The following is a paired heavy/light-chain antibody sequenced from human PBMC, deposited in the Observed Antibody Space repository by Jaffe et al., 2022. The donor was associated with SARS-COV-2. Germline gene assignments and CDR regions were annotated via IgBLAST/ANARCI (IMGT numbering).Light chain of an antibody. CDR1: DIDIGISNY. CDR2: EVT. V-gene: IGLV2-14*01. CDR3: TSYTNRGPV. J-gene: IGLJ2*01. Sequence: QSALTQPASVSGSPGQSITISCTGSDIDIGISNYISWYQQHPGKAPKLIIYEVTYRPLGVSNRFSGSRSGNTASLTISGLQAEDEADYYCTSYTNRGPVFGGGTKLTVL.
Heavy chain of an antibody. CDR2: ISYDGTNK. D-gene: IGHD3-22*01. CDR1: EFTVGSYG. Sequence: QVLLEESGGGVVQPGRSLRLSCAASEFTVGSYGMHWVRQAPGKGLEWVAVISYDGTNKYYADSVTGRFTISRDNSKSRLYLQMNSLTVEDTAVYYCAKMSVGPHYDSSGNYSPYFDSWGQGTLVTVSS. J-gene: IGHJ4*02. CDR3: AKMSVGPHYDSSGNYSPYFDS. V-gene: IGHV3-30*18.